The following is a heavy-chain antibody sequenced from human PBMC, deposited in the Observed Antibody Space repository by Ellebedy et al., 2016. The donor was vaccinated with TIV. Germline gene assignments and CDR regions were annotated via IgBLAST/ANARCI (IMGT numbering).Heavy chain of an antibody. J-gene: IGHJ4*02. V-gene: IGHV3-23*01. CDR1: GFDFIMYA. Sequence: GESLKISCAASGFDFIMYAMSWVRQAPGKGLEWVSHIRDIDGNTDYADSVKGRFTISRDNSKNTLYLQMNSLRAEVTAIYYCEKDLVVRRTVGVTEKMDYWGQGALVTVSS. CDR2: IRDIDGNT. D-gene: IGHD1-26*01. CDR3: EKDLVVRRTVGVTEKMDY.